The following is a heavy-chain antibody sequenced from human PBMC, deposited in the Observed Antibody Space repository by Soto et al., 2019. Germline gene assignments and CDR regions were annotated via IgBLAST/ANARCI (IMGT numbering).Heavy chain of an antibody. Sequence: LSLTCTVSGGSISSGDYYWSWIRQPPGKGLEWIGYIYYSGSTYYNPPLKSRVTISVDTSKNQFSLKLSSVTAADTAVYYCAREIGNYPPCYYGMDVWGQGTTVTVSS. J-gene: IGHJ6*02. CDR3: AREIGNYPPCYYGMDV. CDR2: IYYSGST. V-gene: IGHV4-30-4*01. CDR1: GGSISSGDYY. D-gene: IGHD1-7*01.